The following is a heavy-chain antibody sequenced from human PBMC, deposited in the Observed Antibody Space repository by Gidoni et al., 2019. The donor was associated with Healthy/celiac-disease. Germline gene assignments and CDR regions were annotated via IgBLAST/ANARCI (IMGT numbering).Heavy chain of an antibody. CDR3: ARGGYYDILTGYSEEWFDP. Sequence: QVQLVQSGAEVKKPGASVKVSCKASGYTFTSYDINWVRQATGQGLEWMGWMNPNSGNTGYAQKFQGRVTMTRNTSISTAYMELSSLRSEDTAVYYCARGGYYDILTGYSEEWFDPWGQGTLVTVSS. V-gene: IGHV1-8*01. CDR1: GYTFTSYD. CDR2: MNPNSGNT. J-gene: IGHJ5*02. D-gene: IGHD3-9*01.